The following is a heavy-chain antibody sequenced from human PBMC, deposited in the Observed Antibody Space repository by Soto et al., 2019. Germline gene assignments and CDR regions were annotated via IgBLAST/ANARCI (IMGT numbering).Heavy chain of an antibody. CDR2: ISGSGGST. D-gene: IGHD3-16*01. Sequence: EVQLLESGGGLVQPGGSLRLSCAASGFTFSSYAMSWVRQAPGKGLEWVSAISGSGGSTYYADSVKGRFTISRDNSKNTLYMQMNSLRAEDTAVYYCAKVVRGEYIFDYWGQGTLVTVSS. CDR1: GFTFSSYA. CDR3: AKVVRGEYIFDY. J-gene: IGHJ4*02. V-gene: IGHV3-23*01.